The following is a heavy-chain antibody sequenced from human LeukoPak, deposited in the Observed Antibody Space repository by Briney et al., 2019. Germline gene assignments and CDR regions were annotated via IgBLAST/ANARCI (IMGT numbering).Heavy chain of an antibody. J-gene: IGHJ5*02. Sequence: SETLSLTCTVSGGSISSGSYYWSWIRQPAGKGLEWIGRIYTSGSTNYNPSLKSRVTISVDTSKNQFSLKLSSVTAADTAVYYCARGVGRGSSADWFDPWGQGTLVTVSS. V-gene: IGHV4-61*02. D-gene: IGHD3-10*01. CDR2: IYTSGST. CDR3: ARGVGRGSSADWFDP. CDR1: GGSISSGSYY.